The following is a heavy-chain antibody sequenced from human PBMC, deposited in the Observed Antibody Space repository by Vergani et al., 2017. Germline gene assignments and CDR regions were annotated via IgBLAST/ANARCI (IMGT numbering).Heavy chain of an antibody. Sequence: QVQLQQWGGGLLKPSETLSLTCVVNGGSFTSYHWTWIRQSPGEGLEWVGDIDHTGRPDYNPSLKSRLTISVDKSRNQFSLPLNSVTATDTAIYFCARVNTETNGHLYYYYYMDVWVQGTAVTVS. CDR3: ARVNTETNGHLYYYYYMDV. J-gene: IGHJ6*03. CDR1: GGSFTSYH. D-gene: IGHD4-11*01. CDR2: IDHTGRP. V-gene: IGHV4-34*01.